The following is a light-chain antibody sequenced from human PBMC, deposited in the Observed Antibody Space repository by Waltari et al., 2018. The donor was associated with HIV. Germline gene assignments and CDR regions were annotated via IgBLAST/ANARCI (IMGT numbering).Light chain of an antibody. Sequence: QSALTQPASVSGSPGQSLTISCSGSARDIGASKFVSWYQQYPGKAPRLIIYEVDRRPAGASKRFSGARSGNTASLTISGLQVADDASYFCSSYSTSYLPVVFGGGTRLTVL. CDR2: EVD. CDR1: ARDIGASKF. V-gene: IGLV2-14*03. CDR3: SSYSTSYLPVV. J-gene: IGLJ2*01.